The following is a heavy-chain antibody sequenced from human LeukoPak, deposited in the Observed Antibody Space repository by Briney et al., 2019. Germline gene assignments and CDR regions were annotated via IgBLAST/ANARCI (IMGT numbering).Heavy chain of an antibody. J-gene: IGHJ5*02. D-gene: IGHD6-13*01. CDR2: IYYNRST. V-gene: IGHV4-39*01. CDR1: GVPISSSNHY. Sequence: PSETLSLTCTVSGVPISSSNHYWGWIRQPPGKGLEWIGSIYYNRSTYYNPSLKSRVIVSVDTSRNQFSLKLNTVTAADTAVYYCARAGYSSSINWFDPWGQGTLVTVSS. CDR3: ARAGYSSSINWFDP.